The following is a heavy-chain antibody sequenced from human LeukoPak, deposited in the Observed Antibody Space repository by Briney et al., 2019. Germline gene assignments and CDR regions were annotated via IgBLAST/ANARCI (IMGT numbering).Heavy chain of an antibody. D-gene: IGHD3-10*01. CDR2: INHSGST. CDR1: GGSFSGYY. V-gene: IGHV4-34*01. J-gene: IGHJ4*02. Sequence: PSETLSLTCAVYGGSFSGYYWSWIRQPPGKGLEWIGEINHSGSTNYNPSLKSRVTISVDTSKNQFSLKLSSVTAADTAVYYCARRATTMIRGRRAPFDYWGQGTLVTVSS. CDR3: ARRATTMIRGRRAPFDY.